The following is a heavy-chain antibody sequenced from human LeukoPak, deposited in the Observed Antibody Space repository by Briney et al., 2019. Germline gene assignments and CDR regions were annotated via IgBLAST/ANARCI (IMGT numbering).Heavy chain of an antibody. J-gene: IGHJ4*02. CDR1: GYTLTSCN. Sequence: GASVKVSCKASGYTLTSCNMHWVRQAPGQGLEWMGIINPRGGSTSYAKKLQGRVTMTRDTSTNTTYMEFSSLRSEDTGVYYCARDYTMTKGGSAYHLDTWGAGALVTVSS. D-gene: IGHD4-17*01. V-gene: IGHV1-46*01. CDR2: INPRGGST. CDR3: ARDYTMTKGGSAYHLDT.